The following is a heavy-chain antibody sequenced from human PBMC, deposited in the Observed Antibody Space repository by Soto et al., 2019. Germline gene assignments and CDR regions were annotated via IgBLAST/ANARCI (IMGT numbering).Heavy chain of an antibody. CDR3: ARARYSNYVPGPDY. J-gene: IGHJ4*02. V-gene: IGHV4-31*03. CDR2: IYYSGST. CDR1: GGSISSGGYY. Sequence: SSETLSLTCTVSGGSISSGGYYWSWIRQHPGKGLEWIGYIYYSGSTYYNPSLKSRVTISVDTSKNQFSLKLSSVTAADTAVYYCARARYSNYVPGPDYWGQGTLVTVSS. D-gene: IGHD4-4*01.